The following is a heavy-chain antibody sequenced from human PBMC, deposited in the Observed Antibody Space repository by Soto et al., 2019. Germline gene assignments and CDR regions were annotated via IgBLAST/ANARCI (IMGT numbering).Heavy chain of an antibody. V-gene: IGHV3-30*03. J-gene: IGHJ4*02. CDR1: EFPFSNYG. D-gene: IGHD2-21*01. CDR3: ACGQYYFAY. Sequence: QVQLVESGGGVVQPGRSLRLSCAASEFPFSNYGMHWVRQAPGKGLEWVAHISYDGSNKHYADSVKGRFTISRDNSKNMLFLQMSSLRTEDTAVYYCACGQYYFAYCGQGTRVSVSS. CDR2: ISYDGSNK.